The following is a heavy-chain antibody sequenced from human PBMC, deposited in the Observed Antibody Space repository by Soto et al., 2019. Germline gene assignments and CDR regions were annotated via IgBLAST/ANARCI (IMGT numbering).Heavy chain of an antibody. V-gene: IGHV4-39*01. CDR1: GGSISSSSYY. Sequence: QLQLQESGPGLVKPSETLSLTCTVSGGSISSSSYYWGWIRQPPGKGLEWIGSIYYSGSTYYNPSLKSRVTISVDTSKNQFSLKLSSVTAADTAVYYCARHKGPIAAAGIWGQGTLVTVSS. CDR3: ARHKGPIAAAGI. J-gene: IGHJ4*02. D-gene: IGHD6-13*01. CDR2: IYYSGST.